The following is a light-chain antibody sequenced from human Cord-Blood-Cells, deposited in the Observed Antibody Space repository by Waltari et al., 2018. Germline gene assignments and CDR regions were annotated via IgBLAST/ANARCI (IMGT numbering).Light chain of an antibody. CDR2: GNS. CDR1: SSNIGAGYD. V-gene: IGLV1-40*01. J-gene: IGLJ2*01. CDR3: QSYDSSLSGFLV. Sequence: QSVLTQPPSVSGAPGQRVTISCTGSSSNIGAGYDVHWYQQLPGTAPKPLIYGNSNRPSGVPDRFSGSKAGTSASLAITGLQAEDEADYYCQSYDSSLSGFLVFGGGTKLTVL.